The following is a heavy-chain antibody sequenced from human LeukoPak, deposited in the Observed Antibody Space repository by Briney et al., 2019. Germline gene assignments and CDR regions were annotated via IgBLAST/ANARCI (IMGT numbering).Heavy chain of an antibody. D-gene: IGHD3-22*01. Sequence: PSETLSLTCAVYGGSFSGYYWSWIRQPPGKGLEWIGEINHSGSTNYSPSLKSRVTISVDTSKNQFSLKLSSVTAADTAVYYCARVNRYYYDSSGRPIDYWGQGTLVTVSS. CDR3: ARVNRYYYDSSGRPIDY. CDR2: INHSGST. V-gene: IGHV4-34*01. CDR1: GGSFSGYY. J-gene: IGHJ4*02.